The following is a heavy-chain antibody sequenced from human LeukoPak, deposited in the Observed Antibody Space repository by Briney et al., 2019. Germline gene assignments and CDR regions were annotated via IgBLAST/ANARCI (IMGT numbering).Heavy chain of an antibody. CDR3: ARDLDSSGYSLRLD. J-gene: IGHJ4*02. CDR2: ISSNGGST. CDR1: GFTFSSYA. Sequence: GGSLRLSCAASGFTFSSYATHWVRQAPGKGLEYVSAISSNGGSTYYANSVKGRFTISRDNSKNTLYLQMNSLRAEDTAVYYCARDLDSSGYSLRLDWGQGTLVTVSS. D-gene: IGHD3-22*01. V-gene: IGHV3-64*01.